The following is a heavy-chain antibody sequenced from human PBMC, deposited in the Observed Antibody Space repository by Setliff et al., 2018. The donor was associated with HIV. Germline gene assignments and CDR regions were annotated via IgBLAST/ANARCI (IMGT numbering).Heavy chain of an antibody. J-gene: IGHJ4*02. CDR2: VDPEDGET. CDR1: GYTFTNYF. Sequence: ASVKVSCKASGYTFTNYFMHWVRQAPGEGLEWVGRVDPEDGETRYAMKFQGSVTISADTSTDTTYLSLTSLRSQDTAVYYCAAVRIVGATEFDYWGQGTVVTV. D-gene: IGHD1-26*01. V-gene: IGHV1-69-2*01. CDR3: AAVRIVGATEFDY.